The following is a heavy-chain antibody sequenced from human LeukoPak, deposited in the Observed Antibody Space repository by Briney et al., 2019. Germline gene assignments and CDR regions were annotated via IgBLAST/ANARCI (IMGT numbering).Heavy chain of an antibody. CDR1: GYTFTSYG. J-gene: IGHJ4*02. Sequence: ASVKVSCKASGYTFTSYGISWVRQAPGQGLEWMGWISAYNSNTNYAQKLQGRVTMTTDTSTSTAYMELRSLRSDDTAVYYCARIAYCGGDCYEEFDYWGQGTLVTVSS. D-gene: IGHD2-21*02. CDR2: ISAYNSNT. V-gene: IGHV1-18*01. CDR3: ARIAYCGGDCYEEFDY.